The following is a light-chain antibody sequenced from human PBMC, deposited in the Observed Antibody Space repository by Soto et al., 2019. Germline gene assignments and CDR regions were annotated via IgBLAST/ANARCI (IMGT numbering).Light chain of an antibody. CDR3: SSYTSSSTLYV. V-gene: IGLV2-14*01. Sequence: QSVLSQHASVSRSPGQSFTVSYTGTRNDVGGYNYVSWYQQHAGKAPKLMIYDVSKRPSGVSNRFSGSKSGNTASLTISGLQAEDEADYYCSSYTSSSTLYVFGPGTKVTVL. J-gene: IGLJ1*01. CDR2: DVS. CDR1: RNDVGGYNY.